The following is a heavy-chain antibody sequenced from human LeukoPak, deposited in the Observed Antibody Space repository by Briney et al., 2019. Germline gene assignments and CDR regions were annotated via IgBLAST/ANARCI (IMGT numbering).Heavy chain of an antibody. V-gene: IGHV3-21*01. Sequence: GGSLRLSCAASGFTFSSYSMNWVRQAPGKGLEWVSSISSSSDYIYYADSLKGRFTISRDNAKNSLYLQMNSLRAEDTAVYYCARGGTGSYRHYYFDYWGQGTLVTVSS. CDR2: ISSSSDYI. J-gene: IGHJ4*02. CDR1: GFTFSSYS. CDR3: ARGGTGSYRHYYFDY. D-gene: IGHD3-16*02.